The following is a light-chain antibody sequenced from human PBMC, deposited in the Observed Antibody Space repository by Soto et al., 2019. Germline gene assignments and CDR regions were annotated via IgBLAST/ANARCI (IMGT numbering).Light chain of an antibody. CDR1: SSNIGSNY. CDR3: AAWDDSLSAHYG. Sequence: QSALTQPPSASGTPGQRVTISCSGSSSNIGSNYVYWYQQLPGTAPKLLIYRNNQRPSGVPDRFSGSKSGTSASLAISCLRSEDEADYYCAAWDDSLSAHYGFGTGTKVTVL. V-gene: IGLV1-47*01. J-gene: IGLJ1*01. CDR2: RNN.